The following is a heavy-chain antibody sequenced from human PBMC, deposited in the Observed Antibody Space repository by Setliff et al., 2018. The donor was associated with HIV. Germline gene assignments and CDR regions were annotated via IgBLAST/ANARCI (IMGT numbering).Heavy chain of an antibody. Sequence: PGESLKISCQDSGYTFSNYCIAWVRQMPGKGLEWMGIIYPGNSDTTYSPSFQGQVTISADKSISTAYLQWSSLKASDTAMYYCAKHLSPGSGCYSKARGMDVWGQGTTVTVSS. CDR2: IYPGNSDT. CDR3: AKHLSPGSGCYSKARGMDV. D-gene: IGHD6-19*01. J-gene: IGHJ6*02. CDR1: GYTFSNYC. V-gene: IGHV5-51*01.